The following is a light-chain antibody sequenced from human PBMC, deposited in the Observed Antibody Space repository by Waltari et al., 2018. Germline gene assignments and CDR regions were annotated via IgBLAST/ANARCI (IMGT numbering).Light chain of an antibody. CDR2: QDS. V-gene: IGLV3-1*01. CDR1: KLGDKN. J-gene: IGLJ2*01. CDR3: QAWHSSTVV. Sequence: SYEVIQSPSLSVSPGQTVTITCSGDKLGDKNVHWYQHKPGQSPVVVIYQDSSRPSGIPERFSGSNSGNTATLTISGTQPIDEAEYYCQAWHSSTVVFGGGTKLTVL.